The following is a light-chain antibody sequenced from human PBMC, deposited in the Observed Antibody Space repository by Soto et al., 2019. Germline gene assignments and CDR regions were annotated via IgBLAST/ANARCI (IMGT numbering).Light chain of an antibody. J-gene: IGLJ3*02. CDR2: EVT. V-gene: IGLV2-8*01. CDR1: SSDVGGYDY. CDR3: SSYGGRNNWV. Sequence: QSVLTQPPSASGSPGQSVTVSCTGTSSDVGGYDYVSWYQHHPGKAPKLIIYEVTKRPSGVPDRFSGSKSGNTASLTVSGLQAEDAADYYCSSYGGRNNWVFGGGTKLTVL.